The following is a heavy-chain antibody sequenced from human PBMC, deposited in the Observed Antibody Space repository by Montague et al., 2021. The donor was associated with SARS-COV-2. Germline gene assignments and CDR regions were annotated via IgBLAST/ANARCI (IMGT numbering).Heavy chain of an antibody. D-gene: IGHD3-10*01. Sequence: ETLSLTCAVYGGSFSGYYWSWIRQPPGKGLEWIGEIKHSGSTNYNPSIKSRVTISVHTSKNPFSLKLSSVTAADTAVYYCAIVRYYGSGTSLGMDVWGQGTTVTVSS. J-gene: IGHJ6*02. CDR1: GGSFSGYY. CDR2: IKHSGST. V-gene: IGHV4-34*01. CDR3: AIVRYYGSGTSLGMDV.